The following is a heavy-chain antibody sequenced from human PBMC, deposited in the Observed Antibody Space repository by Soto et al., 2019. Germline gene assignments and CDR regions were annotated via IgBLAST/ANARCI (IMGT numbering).Heavy chain of an antibody. V-gene: IGHV4-31*03. CDR1: GRSISSGFYY. CDR2: IYYSGST. CDR3: ATWFTMVRGVITDNY. J-gene: IGHJ4*02. D-gene: IGHD3-10*01. Sequence: PTETLSITCTVSGRSISSGFYYWSWIRQHPGKSMEWIGYIYYSGSTYYNPSLKNRVTISVDTSKNQFSLKLSSVTAADTSVYYCATWFTMVRGVITDNYWGQGTLVTVSS.